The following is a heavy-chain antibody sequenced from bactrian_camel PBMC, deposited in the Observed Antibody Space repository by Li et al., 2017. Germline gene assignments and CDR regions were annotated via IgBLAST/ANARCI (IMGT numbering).Heavy chain of an antibody. CDR2: ISWSGGTT. Sequence: EVQLVESGGGLVQPGGSLRLSCVASGFAFSTYAMSWVRQAPGKGLEWVSAISWSGGTTKYADSVKGQFTISRDNAENTVYLQMSSLKPEDTAMYYCAATMYDCAAPPVGSDPQYFPYWGQGTQVTVS. V-gene: IGHV3S40*01. J-gene: IGHJ4*01. CDR1: GFAFSTYA. D-gene: IGHD3*01. CDR3: AATMYDCAAPPVGSDPQYFPY.